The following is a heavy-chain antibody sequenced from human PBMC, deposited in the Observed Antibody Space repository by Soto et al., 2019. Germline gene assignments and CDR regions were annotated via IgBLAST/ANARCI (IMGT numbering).Heavy chain of an antibody. D-gene: IGHD1-26*01. CDR1: GGSINDDTYY. J-gene: IGHJ4*02. CDR3: AREPVFIVGAITEYYFDY. CDR2: VYYSGAS. Sequence: SETLSLTCTVSGGSINDDTYYWGWIRQPPGKGLEWIGSVYYSGASSYNPSLESRVTISVDTSKNQFSLKLSSVTAADTAVYYCAREPVFIVGAITEYYFDYWGQATMVTVSS. V-gene: IGHV4-39*07.